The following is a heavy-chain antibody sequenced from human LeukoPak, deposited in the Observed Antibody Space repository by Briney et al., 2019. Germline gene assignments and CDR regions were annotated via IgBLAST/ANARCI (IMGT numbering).Heavy chain of an antibody. D-gene: IGHD2-15*01. CDR3: ASGYCSGGSCYSHFDY. J-gene: IGHJ4*02. V-gene: IGHV3-20*04. Sequence: PGGSLRLSCAASGFTFSSYGMSWVRQAPGKGLEWVSGINWNGGSTGYADSVKGRFTISRDNAKNSLYLQMNSLRAEDTALYYCASGYCSGGSCYSHFDYWGQGTLVTVSS. CDR1: GFTFSSYG. CDR2: INWNGGST.